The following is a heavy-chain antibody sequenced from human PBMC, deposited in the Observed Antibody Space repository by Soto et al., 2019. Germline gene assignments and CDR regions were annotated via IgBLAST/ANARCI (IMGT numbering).Heavy chain of an antibody. CDR3: AREGPRPYYYYGMDV. CDR2: ISGYNVKT. CDR1: GYTFSMSG. J-gene: IGHJ6*02. Sequence: QVQLVQSGAEVKKPGASVKVSCKSSGYTFSMSGISWVRQAPGQGLDWMGWISGYNVKTNYEQKFQDRVTMTTDTSTNMAYMEQRSLRSDDTAVYYCAREGPRPYYYYGMDVWGQGTTVTVSS. V-gene: IGHV1-18*01.